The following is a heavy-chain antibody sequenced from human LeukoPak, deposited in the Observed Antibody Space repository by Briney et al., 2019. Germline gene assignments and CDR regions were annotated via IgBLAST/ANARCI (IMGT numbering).Heavy chain of an antibody. J-gene: IGHJ4*02. D-gene: IGHD6-6*01. CDR1: GFTFSSYW. V-gene: IGHV3-7*01. CDR3: ARGPYSSSFYFDY. Sequence: GGSLRLSCAASGFTFSSYWMSWVRQAPGKGLEWLANIKQDGSEKYYVDSVKGRFTTSRDNAKNSLYLQMNSLRAEDTAVYYCARGPYSSSFYFDYWGQGTLVTVSS. CDR2: IKQDGSEK.